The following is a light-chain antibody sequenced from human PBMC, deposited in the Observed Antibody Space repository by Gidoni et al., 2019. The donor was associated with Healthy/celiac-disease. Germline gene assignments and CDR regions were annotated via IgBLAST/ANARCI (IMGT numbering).Light chain of an antibody. CDR1: SSNIGAGSD. V-gene: IGLV1-40*01. CDR2: GNS. J-gene: IGLJ3*02. CDR3: QSYDSSLSGRV. Sequence: QAVLTQPPSASGPPGQRVTISGTGSSSNIGAGSDVHWYQQLPGTAPKLLIYGNSNRPSGVPDRFSGSKSGTSASLAITGLQAEDEADYYCQSYDSSLSGRVFGGGTKLTVL.